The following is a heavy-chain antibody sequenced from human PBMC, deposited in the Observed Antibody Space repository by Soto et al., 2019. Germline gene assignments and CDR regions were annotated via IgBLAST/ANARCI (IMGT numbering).Heavy chain of an antibody. CDR1: GFTFSSYA. J-gene: IGHJ4*02. Sequence: GGSLRLSCSVSGFTFSSYAMTWVRQAPGKGLEWVSTISGNGGYTYYLDSVRGRFTISRDNSKKALYLQMDSLRADDTAVFYCAKGKANTVFGVDTLFDYWGQGTQVTVSS. V-gene: IGHV3-23*01. CDR3: AKGKANTVFGVDTLFDY. D-gene: IGHD3-3*01. CDR2: ISGNGGYT.